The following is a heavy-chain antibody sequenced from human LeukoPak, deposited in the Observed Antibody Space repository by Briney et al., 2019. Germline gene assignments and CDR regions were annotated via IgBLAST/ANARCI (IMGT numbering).Heavy chain of an antibody. CDR3: AKFCGGDCYSNRLFGMDV. D-gene: IGHD2-21*02. CDR2: ISGSGGST. Sequence: GGSLRLSCAASGFAFSSYAMSWVRQAPGKGLEWVSAISGSGGSTYYADSVKGRFTISRDNSKNTLYLQMNSLRAEDTAVYYCAKFCGGDCYSNRLFGMDVWGQGTTVTVSS. CDR1: GFAFSSYA. J-gene: IGHJ6*02. V-gene: IGHV3-23*01.